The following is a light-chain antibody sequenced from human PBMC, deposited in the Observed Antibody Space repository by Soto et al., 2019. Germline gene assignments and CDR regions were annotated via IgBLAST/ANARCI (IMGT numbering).Light chain of an antibody. Sequence: EIVMTQSPATLSVSPGARVTLSCRASQSVSSNLAWYQQKPGQAPRLLIYGASTRATDIPARFSGRGSGTEYTLTISSLQSEDLAVYYCQQFNNWPRTFGQGTKVEI. CDR1: QSVSSN. CDR3: QQFNNWPRT. CDR2: GAS. V-gene: IGKV3-15*01. J-gene: IGKJ1*01.